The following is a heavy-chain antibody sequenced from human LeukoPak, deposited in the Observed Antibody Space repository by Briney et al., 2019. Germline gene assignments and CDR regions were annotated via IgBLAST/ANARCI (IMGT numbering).Heavy chain of an antibody. D-gene: IGHD4-17*01. CDR3: SRDEGCGDGAFDI. J-gene: IGHJ3*02. Sequence: SETLSLTCAVPGYSISSGYYWGWIRQPPGKGLEWIGSIYHGGSTYYNPSLKSRVTISVDTSKNQCSLKLSSVTAADTAVYYCSRDEGCGDGAFDIWGQGTMVTVSS. CDR2: IYHGGST. CDR1: GYSISSGYY. V-gene: IGHV4-38-2*02.